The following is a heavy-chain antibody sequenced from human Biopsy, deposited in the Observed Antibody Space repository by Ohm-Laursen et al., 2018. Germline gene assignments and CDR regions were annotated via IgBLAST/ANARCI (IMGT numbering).Heavy chain of an antibody. V-gene: IGHV4-61*01. CDR2: IYSGGNT. CDR1: GGSVGSGTFH. J-gene: IGHJ4*02. CDR3: ARGRRTSGWPYFAN. D-gene: IGHD6-19*01. Sequence: GTLSLTCSVSGGSVGSGTFHWGWIRQPPGQGLEYIGFIYSGGNTNYNPSLQNRVTMSVDTSKNQFSLKLSSVIAADTAVYYCARGRRTSGWPYFANWGQGTLVIVSS.